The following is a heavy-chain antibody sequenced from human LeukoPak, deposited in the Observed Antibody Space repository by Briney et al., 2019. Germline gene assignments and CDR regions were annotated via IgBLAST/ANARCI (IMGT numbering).Heavy chain of an antibody. CDR2: IYTSGST. CDR3: ARAAVREGLGGYGMDV. V-gene: IGHV4-61*02. J-gene: IGHJ6*02. Sequence: SQTLSLTCTVSGGSISSGSYYWSWIRQPAGKGLEWIGRIYTSGSTNYNPSLKSRVTISVDTSKNQFSLKLSSVTAADTAVYYCARAAVREGLGGYGMDVWGQGTTVTVSS. CDR1: GGSISSGSYY. D-gene: IGHD3-10*01.